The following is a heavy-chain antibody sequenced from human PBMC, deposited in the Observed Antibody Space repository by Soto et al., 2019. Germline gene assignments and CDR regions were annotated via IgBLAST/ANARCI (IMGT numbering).Heavy chain of an antibody. V-gene: IGHV1-69*01. CDR2: IIPVFGTV. CDR1: GGTFSSYA. CDR3: ANGLVRTFYGSGSYYKASYYYAMDV. J-gene: IGHJ6*02. D-gene: IGHD3-10*01. Sequence: QVQLVQSGAEVKKPGSSVKVSFKASGGTFSSYAISWVRQAPGQGLEWMGGIIPVFGTVNYAQKFQGRVTITADESTSTAYMELSSLRPEDTAVYYWANGLVRTFYGSGSYYKASYYYAMDVWGQGPTVTVSS.